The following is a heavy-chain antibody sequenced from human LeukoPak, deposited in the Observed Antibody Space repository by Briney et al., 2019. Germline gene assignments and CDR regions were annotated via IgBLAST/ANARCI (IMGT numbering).Heavy chain of an antibody. CDR2: ISGSGGST. CDR1: GFTLSSYA. J-gene: IGHJ4*02. D-gene: IGHD4-17*01. CDR3: AKDLWSHYGDYDY. V-gene: IGHV3-23*01. Sequence: GGSLRLSCAASGFTLSSYAMSWVRQAPGKGLEWVSAISGSGGSTYYADSVKGRFTISRDNSKNTLYLQMNSLRAEDTAVYYRAKDLWSHYGDYDYWGQGTLVTVSS.